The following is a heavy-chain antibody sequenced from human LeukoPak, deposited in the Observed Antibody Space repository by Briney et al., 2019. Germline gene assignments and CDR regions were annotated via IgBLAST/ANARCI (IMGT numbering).Heavy chain of an antibody. V-gene: IGHV4-59*01. Sequence: SETLSLTCTVSGGSLSSYYWSWIRQPPGKGLEWIGYIYYSGSTKYNPSLKSRVTISVDTSKNQFSLKLSSVTAADTAVYYCARERGGYCSGGSCYSPNWFDPWGQGTLVTVSS. D-gene: IGHD2-15*01. CDR1: GGSLSSYY. CDR2: IYYSGST. J-gene: IGHJ5*02. CDR3: ARERGGYCSGGSCYSPNWFDP.